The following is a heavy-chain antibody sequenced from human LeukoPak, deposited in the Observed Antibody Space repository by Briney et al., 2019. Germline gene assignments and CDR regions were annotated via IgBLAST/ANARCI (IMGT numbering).Heavy chain of an antibody. J-gene: IGHJ3*02. CDR3: AKRIVGAPYAFDI. V-gene: IGHV3-23*01. D-gene: IGHD1-26*01. CDR2: ISGSGSST. CDR1: GLTFSSYA. Sequence: GGSLRLSCAASGLTFSSYAMSWVRRAPGKGLEWVSAISGSGSSTYYADSVKGRFTISRDNSKNTLYLQMNSLRAEDTAVYYCAKRIVGAPYAFDIWGQGTMVTVSS.